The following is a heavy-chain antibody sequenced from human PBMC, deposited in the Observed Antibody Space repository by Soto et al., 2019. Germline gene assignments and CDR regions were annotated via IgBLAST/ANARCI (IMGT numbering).Heavy chain of an antibody. CDR2: IYYSGST. D-gene: IGHD6-6*01. Sequence: QLQLQESGPGLVKPSETLSLTCTVSGGSISSSSYYWGWIRQPPGKGLEWIGSIYYSGSTYYNPSINIRLTLSLETSKNHFSLKLSSVTAADTAVYYCAHLAACSFGMDVWGQGTTVTVSS. CDR3: AHLAACSFGMDV. J-gene: IGHJ6*02. CDR1: GGSISSSSYY. V-gene: IGHV4-39*01.